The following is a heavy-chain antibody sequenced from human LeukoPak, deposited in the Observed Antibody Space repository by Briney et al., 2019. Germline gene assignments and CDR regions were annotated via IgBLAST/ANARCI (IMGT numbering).Heavy chain of an antibody. V-gene: IGHV1-69*13. J-gene: IGHJ4*02. CDR1: GGTFSSYA. D-gene: IGHD6-6*01. CDR3: ARSPSAAARPWWYFDY. Sequence: GALVKVSCKASGGTFSSYAISWVRQAPGQGLEWMGGIIPIFGTANYAQKFQGRVTITADESTSTAYMELSSLRSEDTAVYYCARSPSAAARPWWYFDYWGQGTLVTVSS. CDR2: IIPIFGTA.